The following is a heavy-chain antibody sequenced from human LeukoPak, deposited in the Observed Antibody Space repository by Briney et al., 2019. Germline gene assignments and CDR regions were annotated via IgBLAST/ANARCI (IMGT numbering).Heavy chain of an antibody. CDR3: AKGVLYVGLRSPLDF. CDR2: IWYDGSNK. CDR1: GFTFSSYG. J-gene: IGHJ4*02. D-gene: IGHD2-8*01. Sequence: GGSLRLSCAASGFTFSSYGMHWVRQAPGKGLEWVAVIWYDGSNKHYADSVKGRFTISRDNSKNTLDLQMNSLRAEDTAVYYCAKGVLYVGLRSPLDFWGLGTLVTVSS. V-gene: IGHV3-30*02.